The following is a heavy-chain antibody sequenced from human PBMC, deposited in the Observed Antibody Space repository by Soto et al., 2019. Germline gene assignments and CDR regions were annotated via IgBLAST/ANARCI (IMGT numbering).Heavy chain of an antibody. Sequence: QVQLVESGGGEVQPGRSLRLSCAASGFIFSRYFMHWVRKAPGKGLEWVALISDDGSTKYYADSVTGRFTISRDNSKNTLYLQMNSLSADDTSVYYCTRADLTVTLSVFDPWGQGTLVTVSS. CDR2: ISDDGSTK. CDR3: TRADLTVTLSVFDP. CDR1: GFIFSRYF. J-gene: IGHJ5*02. D-gene: IGHD4-17*01. V-gene: IGHV3-30-3*01.